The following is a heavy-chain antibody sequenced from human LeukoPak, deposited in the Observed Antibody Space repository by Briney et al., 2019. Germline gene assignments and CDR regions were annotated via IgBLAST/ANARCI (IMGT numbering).Heavy chain of an antibody. V-gene: IGHV3-7*03. Sequence: GGSLRLSCAASGFTFSSYWMSWVRQAPGKGLEWVANIKQDGSEKYYVDSVKGRFTISRDNAKISLYLQMNSLRAEDTAVYYCASEGQLLWFGEFGYWGQGTLVTVSS. CDR1: GFTFSSYW. J-gene: IGHJ4*02. D-gene: IGHD3-10*01. CDR2: IKQDGSEK. CDR3: ASEGQLLWFGEFGY.